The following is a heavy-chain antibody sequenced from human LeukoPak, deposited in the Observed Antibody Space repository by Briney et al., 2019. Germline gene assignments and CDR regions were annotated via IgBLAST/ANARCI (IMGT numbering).Heavy chain of an antibody. V-gene: IGHV3-9*01. CDR1: GFTFDDYA. J-gene: IGHJ6*03. D-gene: IGHD3-22*01. CDR3: AKGSGYYYYYYYMDV. Sequence: PGGSLRLSCAASGFTFDDYAMHWVRQAPGKGLEWVSGISWNSGSIGYADSVKGRFTISRDNAKNSLYLQMNSLRAEDTALCYCAKGSGYYYYYYYMDVWGKGTTVTISS. CDR2: ISWNSGSI.